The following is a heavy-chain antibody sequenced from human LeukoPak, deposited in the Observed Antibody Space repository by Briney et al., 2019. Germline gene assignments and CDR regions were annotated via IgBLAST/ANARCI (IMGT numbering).Heavy chain of an antibody. CDR1: GLTFSSYW. V-gene: IGHV3-7*01. CDR3: ARDRYYVPDY. D-gene: IGHD3-10*02. Sequence: GGSLRLSCAASGLTFSSYWMSWVRQAPGKGLEWVANIKQDGSEKYYVDSVKGRFTISRDNAKNSLYLQMNSLRAEDTAVYYCARDRYYVPDYWGQGTLVTVSS. CDR2: IKQDGSEK. J-gene: IGHJ4*02.